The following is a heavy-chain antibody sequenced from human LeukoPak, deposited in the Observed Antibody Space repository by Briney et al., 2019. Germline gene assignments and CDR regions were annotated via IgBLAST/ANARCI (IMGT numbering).Heavy chain of an antibody. J-gene: IGHJ4*02. Sequence: GGSLRLSCAASGFTFSTYGMHWVRQAPGKGLEWVALIWYDGSNKYHADSVKGRFTISRDNSKNTLYLQMNSLRAEDTAVYCCARWELDYWGQGTLVTVSS. CDR1: GFTFSTYG. D-gene: IGHD1-1*01. V-gene: IGHV3-33*01. CDR2: IWYDGSNK. CDR3: ARWELDY.